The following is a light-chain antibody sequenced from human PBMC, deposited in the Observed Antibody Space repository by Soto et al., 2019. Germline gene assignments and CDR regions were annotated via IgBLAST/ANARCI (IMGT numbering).Light chain of an antibody. V-gene: IGLV1-51*01. CDR3: AAWDSSLRAVV. J-gene: IGLJ2*01. CDR1: TSNVANNY. CDR2: DNH. Sequence: QSDLTQPPSVSAAPGQKVTISCSGDTSNVANNYVSWYQQLPGTAPKTLIYDNHQRPSGIPDRFSASKSGTFATLDITGLQTGDEADYYCAAWDSSLRAVVFGGGTKLTVL.